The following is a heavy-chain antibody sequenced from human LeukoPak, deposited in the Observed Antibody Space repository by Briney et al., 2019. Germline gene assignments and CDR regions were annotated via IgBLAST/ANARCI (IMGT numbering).Heavy chain of an antibody. CDR2: IYPGDSDT. CDR3: ARLSMIDTFDI. V-gene: IGHV5-51*01. D-gene: IGHD3-22*01. Sequence: GESLKISCKGSGYSFTSYWIGWVRQMPGKGLEWMGIIYPGDSDTRYSPSFQDQVTISADKSINTAYLHWRSLKASDTAMYYCARLSMIDTFDIWGLGTVVTVSS. J-gene: IGHJ3*02. CDR1: GYSFTSYW.